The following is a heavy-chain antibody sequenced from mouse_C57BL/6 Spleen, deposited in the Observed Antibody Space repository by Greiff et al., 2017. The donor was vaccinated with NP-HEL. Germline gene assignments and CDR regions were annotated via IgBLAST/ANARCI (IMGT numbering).Heavy chain of an antibody. Sequence: EVKVEESGEGLVKPGGSLKLSCAASGFTFSSYAMSWVRQTPEKRLEWVAYISSGGDYIYYADTVKGRFTISRDNARNTLYLQMSSLKSEDTAMYYCTRETASYGSSYGYFDVWGTGTTVTVSS. D-gene: IGHD1-1*01. CDR1: GFTFSSYA. CDR3: TRETASYGSSYGYFDV. J-gene: IGHJ1*03. CDR2: ISSGGDYI. V-gene: IGHV5-9-1*02.